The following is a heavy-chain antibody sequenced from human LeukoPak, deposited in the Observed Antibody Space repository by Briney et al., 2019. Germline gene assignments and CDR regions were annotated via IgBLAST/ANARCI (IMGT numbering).Heavy chain of an antibody. V-gene: IGHV3-21*01. CDR2: ISSSSSYI. D-gene: IGHD1-7*01. CDR1: GFTFSSYS. CDR3: ARAHNWKYGTFDY. J-gene: IGHJ4*02. Sequence: AGGSLRLSCAASGFTFSSYSMNWVRQAPGKGLEWVSCISSSSSYIYYADSVKGRFTISRDNAKNSLYLQMNSLRVEDTAVYYCARAHNWKYGTFDYWGQGTLVTVSS.